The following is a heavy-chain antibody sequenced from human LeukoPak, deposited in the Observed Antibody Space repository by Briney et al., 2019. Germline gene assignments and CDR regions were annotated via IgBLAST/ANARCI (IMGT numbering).Heavy chain of an antibody. CDR1: GGSISSGDYY. CDR3: ARQDRVRLFDY. Sequence: PSETLSLTCTVSGGSISSGDYYWSWIRQPPGKGLEWIGYIYYSGSTYYNPSLKSRVTISVDTSKNQFSLKLSSVTAADTAVYYCARQDRVRLFDYWGQGTLVTVSS. CDR2: IYYSGST. J-gene: IGHJ4*02. V-gene: IGHV4-30-4*08. D-gene: IGHD2-15*01.